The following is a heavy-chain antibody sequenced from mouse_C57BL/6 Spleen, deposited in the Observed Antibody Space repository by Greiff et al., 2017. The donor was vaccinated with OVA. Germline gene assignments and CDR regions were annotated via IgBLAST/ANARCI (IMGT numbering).Heavy chain of an antibody. CDR3: ARESRYYGSSYPFAY. V-gene: IGHV1-50*01. CDR2: IDPSDSYT. CDR1: GYTFTSYW. D-gene: IGHD1-1*01. J-gene: IGHJ3*01. Sequence: QVQLKQPGAELVKPGASVKLSCKASGYTFTSYWMQWVKQRPGQGLEWIGEIDPSDSYTNYNQQFKGKATLTVDTSSSTAYMQLSSLTSEDSAVYYCARESRYYGSSYPFAYWGQGTLVTVSA.